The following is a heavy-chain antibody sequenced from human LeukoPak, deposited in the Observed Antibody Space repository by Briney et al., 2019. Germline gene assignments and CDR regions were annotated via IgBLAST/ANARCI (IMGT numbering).Heavy chain of an antibody. J-gene: IGHJ4*02. CDR2: INHSGST. Sequence: SETLSLTCAVYGGPFSGYYWGWIRQPPGKGLEWIGEINHSGSTNYNPSLKSRVTISVDTSKNQFSLKLSSVTAADTAVYYCARAPYYDFWSGYYVYFDYWGQGTLVTVSS. V-gene: IGHV4-34*01. CDR1: GGPFSGYY. D-gene: IGHD3-3*01. CDR3: ARAPYYDFWSGYYVYFDY.